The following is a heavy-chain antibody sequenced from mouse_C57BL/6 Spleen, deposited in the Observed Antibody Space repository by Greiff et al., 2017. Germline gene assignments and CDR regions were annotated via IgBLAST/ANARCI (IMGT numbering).Heavy chain of an antibody. J-gene: IGHJ2*01. V-gene: IGHV1-81*01. D-gene: IGHD1-1*01. Sequence: QVQLQQSGAELARPGASVKLSCKASGYTFTSYGISWVKQRTGQGLEWIGEIYPRSGNTYYNEKFKGKATLTADKSSSTAYMELRSLTSEDSAVYFCGVVATDYFDYWGQGTTLTVSS. CDR3: GVVATDYFDY. CDR1: GYTFTSYG. CDR2: IYPRSGNT.